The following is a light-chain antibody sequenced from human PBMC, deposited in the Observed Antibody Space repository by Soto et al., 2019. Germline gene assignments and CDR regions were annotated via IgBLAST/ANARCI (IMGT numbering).Light chain of an antibody. CDR1: SSDVGDYNY. V-gene: IGLV2-14*01. J-gene: IGLJ1*01. CDR3: SSYTRSSTYV. Sequence: QSALTQPASVSGSPGQSLTISCTGTSSDVGDYNYVSWYQQHPGKAPKLMIYEVSDRPSGVSNRFSGSKSGNTASLTISGLQAEDEGNYYCSSYTRSSTYVFGTGTKVTVL. CDR2: EVS.